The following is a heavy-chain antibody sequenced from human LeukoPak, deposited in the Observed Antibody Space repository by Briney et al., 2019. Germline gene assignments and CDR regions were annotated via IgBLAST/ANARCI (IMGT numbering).Heavy chain of an antibody. CDR3: AKARLSVAGNFMGYYGMDV. CDR2: ISGSGGST. Sequence: PGGSLRLSCATSGFTFSSYAMSWVRQAPGKGLEWVSVISGSGGSTYYADSVKGRFTISRDNSKNTLYLQMNSLRAEDTAVYYCAKARLSVAGNFMGYYGMDVWGQGTTVTVSS. D-gene: IGHD6-19*01. V-gene: IGHV3-23*01. CDR1: GFTFSSYA. J-gene: IGHJ6*02.